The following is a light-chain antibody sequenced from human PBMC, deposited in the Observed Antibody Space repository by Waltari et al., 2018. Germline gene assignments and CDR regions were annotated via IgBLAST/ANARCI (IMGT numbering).Light chain of an antibody. J-gene: IGLJ3*02. CDR1: SSTIGSQY. Sequence: QSVLTQPPSASGTPGQRVTISCSGRSSTIGSQYVFWYPQLPGTAPKLLSYRNNQRPSGVPDRFSGSKSGTSASLAISGLRSEDEADYHCAVWDDSLSAWVFGGGTKLTVL. CDR2: RNN. CDR3: AVWDDSLSAWV. V-gene: IGLV1-47*01.